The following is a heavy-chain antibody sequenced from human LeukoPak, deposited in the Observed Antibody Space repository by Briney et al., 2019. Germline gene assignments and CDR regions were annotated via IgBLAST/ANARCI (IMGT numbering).Heavy chain of an antibody. V-gene: IGHV1-24*01. Sequence: ASVKVSCKVSGYTLTELSMYWVRQAPGKGLEWMGGFDPEDGETIYAQKFQGRVTMTEDTSTDTAYMELSSLRSEDTAVYYCATRTLGSWDIVVVPAATVAFDIWGQGTMVTVSS. CDR1: GYTLTELS. D-gene: IGHD2-2*01. J-gene: IGHJ3*02. CDR3: ATRTLGSWDIVVVPAATVAFDI. CDR2: FDPEDGET.